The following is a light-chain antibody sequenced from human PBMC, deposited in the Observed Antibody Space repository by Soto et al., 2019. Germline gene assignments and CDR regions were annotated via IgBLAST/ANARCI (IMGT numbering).Light chain of an antibody. CDR2: AAS. V-gene: IGKV1-9*01. J-gene: IGKJ3*01. CDR3: QQLNSYPRT. Sequence: DIQLTQSPSFLSASVGDRVTITCRASQGISSHLAWYQQKPGKAPNLLTYAASTLQSGVPSRFSGSGSGTEFTLTISSLQPEDFATYYCQQLNSYPRTFGPGTKVD. CDR1: QGISSH.